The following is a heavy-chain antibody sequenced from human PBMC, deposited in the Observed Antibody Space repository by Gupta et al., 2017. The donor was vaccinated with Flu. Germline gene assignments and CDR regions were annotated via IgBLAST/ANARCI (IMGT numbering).Heavy chain of an antibody. Sequence: QLQLQESGPGLVKSSETLSLTCSVSGASITRSHYFWGWIRQPPGKGPEWIGYIYYYDYDNSAVTPYNPSLKSRVAISGDTSRNQFSRRLTSVTAADAAVYYCARRFPGWFCDQWGQGTLVTVSP. CDR1: GASITRSHYF. CDR2: IYYYDYDNSAV. J-gene: IGHJ4*01. D-gene: IGHD6-19*01. CDR3: ARRFPGWFCDQ. V-gene: IGHV4-39*02.